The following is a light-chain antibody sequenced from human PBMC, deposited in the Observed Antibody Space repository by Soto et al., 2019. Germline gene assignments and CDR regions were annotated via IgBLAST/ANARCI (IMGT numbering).Light chain of an antibody. V-gene: IGKV1-5*03. J-gene: IGKJ4*01. CDR3: QEYNSYSLT. Sequence: DIQMTQSPSTLSASVGDRVTITCRASQTISSWLAWYQQKPGKAPKLLIYKASTLESGVPSRFSGSGSGTEFSLTISSLQPDDFATYYCQEYNSYSLTFGGGTKVEIK. CDR2: KAS. CDR1: QTISSW.